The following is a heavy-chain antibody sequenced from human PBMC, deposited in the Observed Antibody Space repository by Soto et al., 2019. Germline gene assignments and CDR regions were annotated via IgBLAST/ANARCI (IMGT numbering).Heavy chain of an antibody. CDR3: ARGPRGSYRYWYFDL. D-gene: IGHD1-26*01. CDR1: GGTFSSYA. J-gene: IGHJ2*01. CDR2: IIPIFGTA. V-gene: IGHV1-69*01. Sequence: QVQLVQSGAEVKKPGSSVKVSCKASGGTFSSYAISWVRQAPGQGLEWMGGIIPIFGTASYAQKFQGKVTITADESTSTAYMELSSLRSEDTAVYYCARGPRGSYRYWYFDLWGRGTLVXXSS.